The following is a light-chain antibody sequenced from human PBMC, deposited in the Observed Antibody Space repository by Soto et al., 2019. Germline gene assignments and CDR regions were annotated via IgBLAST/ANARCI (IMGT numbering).Light chain of an antibody. V-gene: IGLV3-1*01. CDR1: KLGNKY. CDR3: QAWDSSTAVV. Sequence: SYELTQPPSVSVSPGQTASITCSGDKLGNKYACWYQQKPGQSPFLVIYQDNKRPSGIPERFSGSNSGNTATLTISGTQGMDEADYYCQAWDSSTAVVFGGGTKLTVL. CDR2: QDN. J-gene: IGLJ2*01.